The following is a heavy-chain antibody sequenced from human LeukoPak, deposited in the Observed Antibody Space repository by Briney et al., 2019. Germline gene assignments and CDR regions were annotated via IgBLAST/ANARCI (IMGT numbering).Heavy chain of an antibody. V-gene: IGHV1-69*13. D-gene: IGHD2-21*02. CDR2: TIPIFGTA. Sequence: ASVKVSCKASGGTFSSYAISWVRQAPGQGLEWMGGTIPIFGTANYAQKFQGRVTITADESTSTAYMELSSLRSEDTAVYYCARVLVVTATSYYYGMDVWGQGTTVTVS. CDR1: GGTFSSYA. J-gene: IGHJ6*02. CDR3: ARVLVVTATSYYYGMDV.